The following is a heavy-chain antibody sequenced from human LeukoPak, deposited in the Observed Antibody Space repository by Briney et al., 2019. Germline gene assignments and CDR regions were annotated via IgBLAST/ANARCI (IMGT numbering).Heavy chain of an antibody. D-gene: IGHD3-22*01. V-gene: IGHV3-48*03. CDR1: GFTFSSYE. CDR3: ARAHYYDSSGLDF. CDR2: ISSSGSTI. J-gene: IGHJ4*02. Sequence: GGSLRLSCAASGFTFSSYEMNWVRQAPGKGLEWVSYISSSGSTIYYADSLKGRFTISRDNAKNSLYLQMNSLRAEDTAVYYCARAHYYDSSGLDFWGQGTLVSVSS.